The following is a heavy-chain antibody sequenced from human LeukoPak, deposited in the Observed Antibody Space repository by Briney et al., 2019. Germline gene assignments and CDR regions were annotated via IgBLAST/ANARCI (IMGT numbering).Heavy chain of an antibody. V-gene: IGHV4-30-4*07. J-gene: IGHJ5*02. CDR3: ARLGRDSSTTP. D-gene: IGHD2-2*01. CDR1: GGSISSGGYS. CDR2: IYYSGST. Sequence: SETLSLTCAVSGGSISSGGYSWSWIRQPPGKGLEWIGYIYYSGSTYYNPSLKSRVTISVDTSKNQFSLKLSSVTAADTAVYYCARLGRDSSTTPWGQGTLVTVS.